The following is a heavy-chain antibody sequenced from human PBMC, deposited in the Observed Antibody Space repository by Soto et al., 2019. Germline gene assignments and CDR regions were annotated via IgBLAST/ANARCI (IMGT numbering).Heavy chain of an antibody. CDR2: FDPEDGET. CDR1: GYTLTELS. J-gene: IGHJ4*02. D-gene: IGHD4-17*01. V-gene: IGHV1-24*01. Sequence: GASVKVSCKVSGYTLTELSMHWVRQAPGKGLEWMGGFDPEDGETIYAQKFQGRVTMTRNTSISTAYMELSSLRSEDTAVYYCARTLYGDNVDYWGQGTLVTVSS. CDR3: ARTLYGDNVDY.